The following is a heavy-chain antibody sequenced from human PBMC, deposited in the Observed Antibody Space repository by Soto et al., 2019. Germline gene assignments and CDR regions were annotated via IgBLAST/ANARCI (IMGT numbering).Heavy chain of an antibody. J-gene: IGHJ6*02. Sequence: QVQLVQSGAEVKKPGASVKVSCKASGYTFTSYYMHWVRQAPGQGLEWMGIINPSGGSTSYAQKFQGRVTMTRDTSTSTVYMELSSLRSEDTAVYYCARSAGNPVLGRFLEWLPRGYYYYGMDVWGQGTTVTVSS. CDR2: INPSGGST. V-gene: IGHV1-46*01. CDR1: GYTFTSYY. CDR3: ARSAGNPVLGRFLEWLPRGYYYYGMDV. D-gene: IGHD3-3*01.